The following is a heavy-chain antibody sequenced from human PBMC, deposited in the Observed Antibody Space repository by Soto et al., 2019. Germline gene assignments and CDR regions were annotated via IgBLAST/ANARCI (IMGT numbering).Heavy chain of an antibody. D-gene: IGHD3-9*01. Sequence: PGWSLRLSCASSVFTFIIYSMNWVRQAPGKGLEWVSYISSSSSTIYYADSVKGRFTISRDNAKNSLYLQMNSLRDEDTAVYYCARNDILTSYGMDVWGQGTTVTVSS. V-gene: IGHV3-48*02. J-gene: IGHJ6*02. CDR1: VFTFIIYS. CDR3: ARNDILTSYGMDV. CDR2: ISSSSSTI.